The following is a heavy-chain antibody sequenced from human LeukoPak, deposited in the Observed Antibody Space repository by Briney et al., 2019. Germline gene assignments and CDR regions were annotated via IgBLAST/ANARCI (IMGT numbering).Heavy chain of an antibody. CDR1: GGSISSYY. Sequence: SETLSLTCTVSGGSISSYYWSWIRQPPGKGLEWIGYIYYSGSTNYNPSLKSRVTISVDTSKNQFSLKLSSVTAADTAVYYCARAGNYDVLTGYYMDFDPWGQGTLVTVSS. V-gene: IGHV4-59*01. CDR2: IYYSGST. D-gene: IGHD3-9*01. CDR3: ARAGNYDVLTGYYMDFDP. J-gene: IGHJ5*02.